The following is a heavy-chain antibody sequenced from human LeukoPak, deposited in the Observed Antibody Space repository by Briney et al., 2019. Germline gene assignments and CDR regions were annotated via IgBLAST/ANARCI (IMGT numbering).Heavy chain of an antibody. CDR1: GFTFSSYG. D-gene: IGHD2-2*01. J-gene: IGHJ4*02. CDR3: AKDHKQYQLPSDY. CDR2: MYSGGST. V-gene: IGHV3-23*03. Sequence: GGTLRLSCAASGFTFSSYGMSWVRQAPGKGLEWVSLMYSGGSTHYADSVKGRFTISRDNSKNTLYLQMNSLRAEDTAVYYCAKDHKQYQLPSDYWGQGTLVTVSS.